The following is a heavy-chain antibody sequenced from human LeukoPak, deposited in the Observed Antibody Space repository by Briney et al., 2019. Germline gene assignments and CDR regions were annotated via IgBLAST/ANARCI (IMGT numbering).Heavy chain of an antibody. J-gene: IGHJ4*02. CDR1: GFTFSSYA. Sequence: PGRSLRLSCAASGFTFSSYAMHWVRQGPGKGLEWVAIISYDGRNSHYADSVKGRFTISRDNSKNTLHLQMNSLRAEDTAVYYCAKLGFDSSGSHTLFDYWGQGTQVTVSS. D-gene: IGHD3-22*01. CDR3: AKLGFDSSGSHTLFDY. V-gene: IGHV3-30*18. CDR2: ISYDGRNS.